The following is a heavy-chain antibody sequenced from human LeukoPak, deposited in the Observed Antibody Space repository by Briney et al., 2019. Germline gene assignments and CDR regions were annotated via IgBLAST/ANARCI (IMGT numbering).Heavy chain of an antibody. J-gene: IGHJ4*02. CDR1: GFTFDDYA. Sequence: GRSLRLSCAASGFTFDDYAMHWVRQAPGKGLEWVSGISWNSGSIGYADSVKGRFTISRDNAKNSLYLQMNSLRAEDTAVYYCARVKGIAAENDYWGQGTLVTVSS. V-gene: IGHV3-9*01. CDR3: ARVKGIAAENDY. CDR2: ISWNSGSI. D-gene: IGHD6-13*01.